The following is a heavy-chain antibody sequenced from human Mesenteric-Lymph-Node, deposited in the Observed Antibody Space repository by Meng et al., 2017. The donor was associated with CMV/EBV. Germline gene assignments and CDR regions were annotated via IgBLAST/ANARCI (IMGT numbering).Heavy chain of an antibody. Sequence: GESLKISCAASGLTFSSYGMHWVRQAPGKGLEWVAFIRYDGSNRYYADPVRGRFTISRDNSKNTLYLQMNSLRAEDTAVYYCARGAVATLIRNTFDIWGQGTMVTVSS. CDR1: GLTFSSYG. D-gene: IGHD4-23*01. CDR2: IRYDGSNR. V-gene: IGHV3-30*02. J-gene: IGHJ3*02. CDR3: ARGAVATLIRNTFDI.